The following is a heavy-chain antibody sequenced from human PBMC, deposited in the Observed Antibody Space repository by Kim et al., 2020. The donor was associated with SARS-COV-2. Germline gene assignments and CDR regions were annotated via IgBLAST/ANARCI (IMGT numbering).Heavy chain of an antibody. V-gene: IGHV4-39*01. Sequence: SETLSLTCTVSGGSISSSSYYWGWIRQPPGKGLEWIGSIYYSGSTYYNPSLKSRVTISVDTSKNQFSLKLSSVTAADTAVYYCARWSGSYYYYYGMDVWGQGTTVTVSS. CDR2: IYYSGST. CDR1: GGSISSSSYY. CDR3: ARWSGSYYYYYGMDV. J-gene: IGHJ6*02. D-gene: IGHD3-3*01.